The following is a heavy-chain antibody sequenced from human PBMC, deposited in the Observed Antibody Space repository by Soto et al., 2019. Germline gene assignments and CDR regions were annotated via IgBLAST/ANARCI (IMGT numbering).Heavy chain of an antibody. CDR3: ARDSSHDNVWGSYRYMGWFDP. J-gene: IGHJ5*02. CDR1: GFTFSHYN. CDR2: ISTSGYI. V-gene: IGHV3-21*01. D-gene: IGHD3-16*02. Sequence: EVQLVESGGGLVKPGGSLRLSCAASGFTFSHYNMNWVRQTPGKGLEWVSSISTSGYIYNADSVKGRFTISRDNSRNSLYLQMPTRRAEDTAVYYCARDSSHDNVWGSYRYMGWFDPWGQGTLVTVSS.